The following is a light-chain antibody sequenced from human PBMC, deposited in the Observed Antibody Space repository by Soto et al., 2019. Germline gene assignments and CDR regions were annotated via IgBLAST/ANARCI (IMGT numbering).Light chain of an antibody. J-gene: IGLJ1*01. CDR2: DVI. Sequence: QSALTQPRSVSGSPGQXXTLSCTGTSSDVGGYNYVSWYQQHPGKAPKLMIYDVITRPSGVPDRFSGSKSGNTASLTISGLQAEDEADYYCCSYAGSYTFVFGTGTKLTVL. CDR3: CSYAGSYTFV. CDR1: SSDVGGYNY. V-gene: IGLV2-11*01.